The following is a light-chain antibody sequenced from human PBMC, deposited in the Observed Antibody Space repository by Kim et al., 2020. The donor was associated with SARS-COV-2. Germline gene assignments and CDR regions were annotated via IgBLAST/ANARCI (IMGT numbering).Light chain of an antibody. J-gene: IGLJ2*01. Sequence: QSVLTQPASVSGSPGQSITISCTGTSSDVGGYNYVSWYQQHPGKAPKLMIYDVTNRPSGLPNRFSGSKSGNTAYMTISGLQAEDEADYYCSSHTSSSTGVLFGGGTQLTVL. CDR3: SSHTSSSTGVL. CDR1: SSDVGGYNY. V-gene: IGLV2-14*03. CDR2: DVT.